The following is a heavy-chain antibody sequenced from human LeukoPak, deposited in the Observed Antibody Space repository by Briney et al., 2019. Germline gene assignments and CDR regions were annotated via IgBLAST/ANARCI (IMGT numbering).Heavy chain of an antibody. Sequence: ASVTVSCKASGYTFTSYGISCVRQAPGQGLEWMGWISAYNSNTNYAQKLQDRVTMTTDTSTSTAYMELRSLRSDGTAVYYCARDLSGYDCGYWGHGTLVTVSS. CDR1: GYTFTSYG. J-gene: IGHJ4*01. V-gene: IGHV1-18*04. CDR3: ARDLSGYDCGY. D-gene: IGHD5-12*01. CDR2: ISAYNSNT.